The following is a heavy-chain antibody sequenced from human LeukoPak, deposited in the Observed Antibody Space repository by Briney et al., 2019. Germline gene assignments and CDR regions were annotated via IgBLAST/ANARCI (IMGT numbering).Heavy chain of an antibody. D-gene: IGHD3-3*01. J-gene: IGHJ4*02. Sequence: SETLSLTCTVSGGSINSSNYYWGWIRQLPGKGSEWIGGIYYSGTTYYNPSLKSRVTISVDTSKNQFSLKLTSVTAADTAIYYCASLIGIRSFLYWGQGTLVTVSS. CDR2: IYYSGTT. CDR1: GGSINSSNYY. CDR3: ASLIGIRSFLY. V-gene: IGHV4-39*01.